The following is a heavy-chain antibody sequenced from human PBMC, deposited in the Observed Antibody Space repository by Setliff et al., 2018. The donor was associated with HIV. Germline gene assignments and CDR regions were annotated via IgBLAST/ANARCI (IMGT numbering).Heavy chain of an antibody. V-gene: IGHV3-23*01. CDR3: AGSRVGLTDTLDP. J-gene: IGHJ5*02. Sequence: LRLSCAASGFTFSSFAMTWVRQAPGKGLEWVSAINGVGRTYYADSLKGRFTISRDNSKNTLYLQMNSLRVEDTAVYFCAGSRVGLTDTLDPWGQGTLVTVSS. CDR2: INGVGRT. CDR1: GFTFSSFA.